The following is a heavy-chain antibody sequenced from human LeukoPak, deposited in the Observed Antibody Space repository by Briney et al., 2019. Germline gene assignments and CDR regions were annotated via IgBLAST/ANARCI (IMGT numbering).Heavy chain of an antibody. D-gene: IGHD6-19*01. CDR3: ARDGPYSSGWYLDY. J-gene: IGHJ4*02. Sequence: GGSLRLSCAASGFTFSSYWMSWVRQAPGKGLEWVANIKQDGSEKYYVDSVKGRFTISRDNAKNSLYLQMNSLRAEDTAAYYCARDGPYSSGWYLDYWGQGTLVTVSS. CDR1: GFTFSSYW. CDR2: IKQDGSEK. V-gene: IGHV3-7*01.